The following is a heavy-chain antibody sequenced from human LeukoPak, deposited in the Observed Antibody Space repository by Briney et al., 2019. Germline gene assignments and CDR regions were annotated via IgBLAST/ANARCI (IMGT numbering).Heavy chain of an antibody. Sequence: SQTLSLTCTVSGGSMSSGGYYWSWIRQHPGKGLEWIGYIYYSGSTYYNPSLKSRVTISVDTSKNQFSLKLSSVTAADTAVYYCAREVDGYGDSHLAFDYWGQGTLVTVSS. J-gene: IGHJ4*02. CDR2: IYYSGST. D-gene: IGHD5-24*01. CDR1: GGSMSSGGYY. CDR3: AREVDGYGDSHLAFDY. V-gene: IGHV4-31*03.